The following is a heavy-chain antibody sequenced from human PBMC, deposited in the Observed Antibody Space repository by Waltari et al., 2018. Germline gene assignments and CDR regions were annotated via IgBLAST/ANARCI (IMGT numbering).Heavy chain of an antibody. D-gene: IGHD6-19*01. V-gene: IGHV4-39*02. Sequence: QVQLQESGPGLVKPWETLSLTCTVSGGPIRHDNYYGGWLRRPPGKGLEWIGNVFHNVATQYNPSLKSRVTVFVATSQNVFSLRMTSLTAADTAVYYCAREDRYSSGWYGGGFWGQGALVTVS. CDR1: GGPIRHDNYY. CDR3: AREDRYSSGWYGGGF. CDR2: VFHNVAT. J-gene: IGHJ4*02.